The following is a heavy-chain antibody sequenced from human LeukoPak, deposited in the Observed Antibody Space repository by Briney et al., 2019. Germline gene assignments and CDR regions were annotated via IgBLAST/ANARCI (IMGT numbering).Heavy chain of an antibody. Sequence: GGSLGLSCAVSGITLSNYGMSWVRQAPGKGLEWVAGISGSGGRTNYADFVKGRFTISRDNSKNTLFLQMNSLRAEDTALYYCAKGSSGYFVDLWGQGTLVTVSS. J-gene: IGHJ5*02. CDR3: AKGSSGYFVDL. V-gene: IGHV3-23*01. CDR1: GITLSNYG. D-gene: IGHD3-22*01. CDR2: ISGSGGRT.